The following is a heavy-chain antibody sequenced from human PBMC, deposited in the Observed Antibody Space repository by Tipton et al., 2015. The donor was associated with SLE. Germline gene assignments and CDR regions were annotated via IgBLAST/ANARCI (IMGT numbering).Heavy chain of an antibody. V-gene: IGHV4-38-2*02. CDR2: ISHTGRP. CDR1: GYSIDSGHF. J-gene: IGHJ4*02. CDR3: ARHDYDDNGYYMQYFDY. D-gene: IGHD3-22*01. Sequence: TLSLTCTVSGYSIDSGHFWGWIRQPPGRALEWLGSISHTGRPYYNTSLQSRITMSLDTSRNQVFLRLSSGTAADTAIYHCARHDYDDNGYYMQYFDYWGQGTLVTVSS.